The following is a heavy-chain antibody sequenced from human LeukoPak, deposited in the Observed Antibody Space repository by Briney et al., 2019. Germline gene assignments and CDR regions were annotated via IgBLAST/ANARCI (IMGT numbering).Heavy chain of an antibody. D-gene: IGHD3-10*01. J-gene: IGHJ5*02. CDR3: ARDWGQLLWFGELPARNWFDP. V-gene: IGHV4-4*07. CDR2: IYTSGST. Sequence: KSSETLSLTCTVSGGSISSYYWSWIRQPAGKGLEWIGRIYTSGSTNYNPSLKSRVTMSVDTSKNQFSLKLSSVTAADTAVYYCARDWGQLLWFGELPARNWFDPWGQGTLVTVSS. CDR1: GGSISSYY.